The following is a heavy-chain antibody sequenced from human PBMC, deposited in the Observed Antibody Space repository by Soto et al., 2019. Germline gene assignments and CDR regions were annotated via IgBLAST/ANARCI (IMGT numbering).Heavy chain of an antibody. V-gene: IGHV3-23*01. D-gene: IGHD3-22*01. CDR2: ISGSGGST. Sequence: GGSLRLSCAASGFTFSSYAMSWVRQAPGKGLEWVSAISGSGGSTYYADSVKGRFTISRDNSKNTLYLQMNSLRAEDTAVYYCAKGGYYYDSSGHFDYWGQGTLVTVSS. J-gene: IGHJ4*02. CDR1: GFTFSSYA. CDR3: AKGGYYYDSSGHFDY.